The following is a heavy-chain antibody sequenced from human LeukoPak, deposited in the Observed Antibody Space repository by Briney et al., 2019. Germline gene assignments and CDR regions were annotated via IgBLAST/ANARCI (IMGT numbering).Heavy chain of an antibody. D-gene: IGHD6-13*01. CDR1: GFTFSSYW. CDR2: INSDGSST. J-gene: IGHJ4*02. Sequence: GGSLRLSCAASGFTFSSYWMHWVRQAPGKGLVWVSRINSDGSSTSYADSVKGRFTISRDNAKNTLYLQMNSLRAEDTAVYYCAREAPSSWGFDYWSQGTLVTVSS. CDR3: AREAPSSWGFDY. V-gene: IGHV3-74*01.